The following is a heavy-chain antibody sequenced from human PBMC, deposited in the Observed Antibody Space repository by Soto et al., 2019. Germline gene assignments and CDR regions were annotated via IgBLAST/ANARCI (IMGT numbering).Heavy chain of an antibody. Sequence: GASVKVSCKASGYTFNAYYINWMRQAPGQGLEWVGWVNPNSGGTHYAQKFQGRVTMTRDTSISTAYVEVSRLTSDDTAVYYCARVVADYYDRSGYYFDPWGQGTLVTVSS. V-gene: IGHV1-2*02. CDR2: VNPNSGGT. CDR3: ARVVADYYDRSGYYFDP. J-gene: IGHJ5*02. CDR1: GYTFNAYY. D-gene: IGHD3-22*01.